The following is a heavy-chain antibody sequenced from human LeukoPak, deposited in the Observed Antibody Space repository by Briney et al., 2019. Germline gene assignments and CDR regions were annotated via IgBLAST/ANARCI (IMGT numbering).Heavy chain of an antibody. CDR1: GFTFSSCT. D-gene: IGHD1-26*01. Sequence: GGSLRLSCAASGFTFSSCTMRWVRQAPGKGLEWVSSMSGRTGDTYYADSVKGRFTISRDISKNTLYLQMNTLRAEDTAVYYCAKGTTGAPRGIDYWGQGTLVSVSS. V-gene: IGHV3-23*01. CDR2: MSGRTGDT. CDR3: AKGTTGAPRGIDY. J-gene: IGHJ4*02.